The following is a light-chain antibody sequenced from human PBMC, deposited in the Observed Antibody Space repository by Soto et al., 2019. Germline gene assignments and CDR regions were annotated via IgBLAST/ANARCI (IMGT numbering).Light chain of an antibody. CDR2: GVS. V-gene: IGKV3-20*01. J-gene: IGKJ4*01. Sequence: EILLTQSLCKLSLSPGERATLSCRASQTVSSSFLAWYQQKPGQAPRLLIYGVSSRATGIPDRFSGTGSGTDFTLTISRLEPEDFAVVYCQQYFASPLNFGGGTKVDIK. CDR3: QQYFASPLN. CDR1: QTVSSSF.